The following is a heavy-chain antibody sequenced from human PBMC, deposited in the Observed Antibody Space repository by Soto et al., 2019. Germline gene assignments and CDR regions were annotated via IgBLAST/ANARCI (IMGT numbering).Heavy chain of an antibody. CDR2: IRAYNANT. D-gene: IGHD3-9*01. J-gene: IGHJ4*02. Sequence: ASVKVSCKASGYPFTSYGISWVRQAPGQGLERMGWIRAYNANTNYAQKIQGRVTMTRDTSTSTVYMEVSSLRSEVTAVYYCVRVSPFLTGPDYWGQGTLVTVSS. V-gene: IGHV1-18*01. CDR1: GYPFTSYG. CDR3: VRVSPFLTGPDY.